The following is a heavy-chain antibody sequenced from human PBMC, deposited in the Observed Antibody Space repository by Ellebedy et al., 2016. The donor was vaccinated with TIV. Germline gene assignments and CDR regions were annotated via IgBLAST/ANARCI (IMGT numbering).Heavy chain of an antibody. CDR1: GYTFTSYD. Sequence: ASVKVSCKASGYTFTSYDINWVRQATGQGLEWMGWMNPNSGNTGYAQKFQGRVTMTRNTSISTAYMELSSLRSEDTAVYYCASNLYCSGGSCYEEEYFQHWGQGTLVTVSS. CDR3: ASNLYCSGGSCYEEEYFQH. CDR2: MNPNSGNT. D-gene: IGHD2-15*01. J-gene: IGHJ1*01. V-gene: IGHV1-8*01.